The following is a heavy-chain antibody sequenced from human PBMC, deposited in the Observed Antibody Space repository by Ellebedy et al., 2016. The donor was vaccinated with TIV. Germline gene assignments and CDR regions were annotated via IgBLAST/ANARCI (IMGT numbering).Heavy chain of an antibody. Sequence: SETLSLXXTVSGGSISGYYWSWIRQPPGKGLEWIAYIYFNGNTNYKPSLESRVTISLDTSKNQFSLNLSSVTAADTAVYYCARAGRYCGSTSCLDFDYWGRGTLVTVSP. V-gene: IGHV4-59*01. CDR2: IYFNGNT. D-gene: IGHD2-2*01. J-gene: IGHJ4*02. CDR1: GGSISGYY. CDR3: ARAGRYCGSTSCLDFDY.